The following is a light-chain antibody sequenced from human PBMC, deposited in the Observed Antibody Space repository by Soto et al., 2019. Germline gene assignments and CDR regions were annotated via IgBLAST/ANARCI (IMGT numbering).Light chain of an antibody. CDR1: NSNIGAGYD. V-gene: IGLV1-40*01. Sequence: QAVVTQPPSVSGATGQRVNIACTGSNSNIGAGYDVHWYRQSPGTAPKLLLSGHSHRPSGVPDRFSGSKSGTSAFLAITGLQPGDEADYFCQSYDTGVVGLIFVAGTNLTVL. CDR2: GHS. J-gene: IGLJ2*01. CDR3: QSYDTGVVGLI.